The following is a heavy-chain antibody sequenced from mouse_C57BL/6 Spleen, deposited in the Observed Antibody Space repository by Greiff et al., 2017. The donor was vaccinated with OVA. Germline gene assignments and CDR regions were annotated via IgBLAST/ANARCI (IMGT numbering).Heavy chain of an antibody. CDR1: GYAFTNYL. CDR3: ARRDYYSNYEGAMDY. D-gene: IGHD2-5*01. J-gene: IGHJ4*01. CDR2: INPGSGGT. Sequence: QVQLQQSGAELVRPGTSVKVSCKASGYAFTNYLIEWVKQRPRQGLEWIGVINPGSGGTNYNEKFKGKATLTADKSSSTAYMQLSSLTSEDSAVYFCARRDYYSNYEGAMDYWGQGTSVTVSS. V-gene: IGHV1-54*01.